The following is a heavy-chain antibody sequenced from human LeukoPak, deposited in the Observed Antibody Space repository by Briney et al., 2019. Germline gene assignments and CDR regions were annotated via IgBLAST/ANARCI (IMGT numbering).Heavy chain of an antibody. Sequence: SETLSLTCTVSGVSISSSTYYWAWIRQPPGKELEWIASISNSGNIYFNPSLKSRVTISVDTSKNHVSLRLSSVTAADTAVYYCARPSMDYGDYVAYFAYWGQGTLVTVSS. D-gene: IGHD4-17*01. CDR3: ARPSMDYGDYVAYFAY. V-gene: IGHV4-39*02. J-gene: IGHJ4*02. CDR1: GVSISSSTYY. CDR2: ISNSGNI.